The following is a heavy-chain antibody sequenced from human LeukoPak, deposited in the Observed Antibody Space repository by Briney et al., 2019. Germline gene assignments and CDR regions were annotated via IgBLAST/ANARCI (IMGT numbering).Heavy chain of an antibody. Sequence: GGSLRLSCAASGFTFSGSAMHWVRQAPGKGLEWVAFIRYDGSNKYYADSVKGRFTISRDNSKNTLYLQMNSLRAEDTAVYYCAKVDSSGWYSGYAFDIWGQGTMVTVSS. CDR2: IRYDGSNK. D-gene: IGHD6-19*01. CDR3: AKVDSSGWYSGYAFDI. J-gene: IGHJ3*02. V-gene: IGHV3-30*02. CDR1: GFTFSGSA.